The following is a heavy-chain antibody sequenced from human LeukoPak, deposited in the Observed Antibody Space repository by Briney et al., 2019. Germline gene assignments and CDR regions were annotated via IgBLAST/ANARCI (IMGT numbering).Heavy chain of an antibody. CDR1: GGSFSGYY. D-gene: IGHD5-18*01. Sequence: SETLSLTCAVYGGSFSGYYWSWIRQPPGEGLEWIGEINHSGSTNYNPSLKSRVTISVDPSKNQFSLKLSSVTAADTAVYYCARERGEQLWSGDYYYYMDVWGKGTTVTISS. J-gene: IGHJ6*03. CDR3: ARERGEQLWSGDYYYYMDV. V-gene: IGHV4-34*01. CDR2: INHSGST.